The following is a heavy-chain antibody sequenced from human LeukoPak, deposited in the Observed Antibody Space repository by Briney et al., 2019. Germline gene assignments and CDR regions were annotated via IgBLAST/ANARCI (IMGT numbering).Heavy chain of an antibody. Sequence: GGSLRLSCAASGFTVSRNYMSWVRQTPGKGLEWVSVFYIDGNTYYADSVKGRFSISRDNSKNTVYLQMNSLTVEDTAVYYCARRDGYNFFDYWGQGTLATVSS. J-gene: IGHJ4*02. D-gene: IGHD5-24*01. CDR1: GFTVSRNY. V-gene: IGHV3-66*01. CDR2: FYIDGNT. CDR3: ARRDGYNFFDY.